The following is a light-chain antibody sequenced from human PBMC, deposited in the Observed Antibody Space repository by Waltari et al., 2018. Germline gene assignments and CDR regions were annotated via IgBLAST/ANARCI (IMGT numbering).Light chain of an antibody. CDR2: LGS. CDR3: MQALQPPWT. J-gene: IGKJ1*01. V-gene: IGKV2-28*01. CDR1: QSLLHSNGYNY. Sequence: DIVMTQSPLSLPVTPGEPASISCSSSQSLLHSNGYNYLDWYLQKPGQSPQLLIYLGSNRASGVPDRFSGSGLGTDFTLKISRVEAEDVGVYYCMQALQPPWTFGQGTKVEIK.